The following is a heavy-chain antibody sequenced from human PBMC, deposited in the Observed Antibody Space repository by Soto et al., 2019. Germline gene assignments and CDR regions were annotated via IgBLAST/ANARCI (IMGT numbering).Heavy chain of an antibody. CDR3: AKDNPYYDILTGYSGGSYYGMDV. D-gene: IGHD3-9*01. Sequence: GGSLRLSCAASGFTFRSYGMHWVRQAPGKGLEWVAVISYDGSNKYYADSVKGRFTISRDNSKSTLYLQMNSLRAEDTAVYYCAKDNPYYDILTGYSGGSYYGMDVWGQGTTVTVSS. V-gene: IGHV3-30*18. J-gene: IGHJ6*02. CDR1: GFTFRSYG. CDR2: ISYDGSNK.